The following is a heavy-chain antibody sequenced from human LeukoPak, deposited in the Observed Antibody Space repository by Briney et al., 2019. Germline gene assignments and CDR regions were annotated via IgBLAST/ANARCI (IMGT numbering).Heavy chain of an antibody. J-gene: IGHJ4*02. CDR2: IRSKAYGGTT. Sequence: GGSLRLSCAASGFTFSIYAMGWVRQAPGKGLEWVGFIRSKAYGGTTEYAASVKGRFTISRDDSKSIAYLQMNSLKTEDTAVYYCTSYYYDSSGYFPIDYWGQGTLVTVSS. CDR3: TSYYYDSSGYFPIDY. D-gene: IGHD3-22*01. V-gene: IGHV3-49*04. CDR1: GFTFSIYA.